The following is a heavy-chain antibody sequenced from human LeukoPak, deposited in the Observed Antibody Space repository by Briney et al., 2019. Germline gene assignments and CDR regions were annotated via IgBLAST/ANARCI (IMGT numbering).Heavy chain of an antibody. CDR1: GGSFSGYY. D-gene: IGHD3-16*02. CDR3: ASKVSCDYVWGRYRSGDCYSLDY. CDR2: INHSGST. Sequence: SETLSLTCAVYGGSFSGYYWSWLRQPPGKGLEWIGEINHSGSTNYNPSLKSRVTISVDTSKNQFSLKLSSVTAADTAVYYCASKVSCDYVWGRYRSGDCYSLDYWGQGTLVTVSS. V-gene: IGHV4-34*01. J-gene: IGHJ4*02.